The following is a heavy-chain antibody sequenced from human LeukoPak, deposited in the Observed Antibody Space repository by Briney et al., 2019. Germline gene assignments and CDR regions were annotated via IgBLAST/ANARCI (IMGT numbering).Heavy chain of an antibody. V-gene: IGHV4-59*01. CDR1: GGSISSYY. D-gene: IGHD3-3*01. Sequence: PSETLSLTCTVSGGSISSYYGSWIRQPPGKGREWIGYIFYSRSTNHTPPLKSRVTISVDTSKNHFSLKLSSVTAADTAVYYCAREGSYDFWSGYPGWFDPWGQGTLVTVSS. CDR3: AREGSYDFWSGYPGWFDP. CDR2: IFYSRST. J-gene: IGHJ5*02.